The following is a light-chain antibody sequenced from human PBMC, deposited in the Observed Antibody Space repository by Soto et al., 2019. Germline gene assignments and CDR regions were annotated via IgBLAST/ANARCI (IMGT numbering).Light chain of an antibody. CDR1: RTDIGGYNY. CDR2: EVT. V-gene: IGLV2-14*01. J-gene: IGLJ2*01. Sequence: QSALTQPASVSGSLGQSITISCTGTRTDIGGYNYVSWYQQYPGKAPKLVICEVTSRPSGISDRFSGSKSGNTASLTISGLQAEDEADYYCQSYDSSLSHVVFGGGTKLTVL. CDR3: QSYDSSLSHVV.